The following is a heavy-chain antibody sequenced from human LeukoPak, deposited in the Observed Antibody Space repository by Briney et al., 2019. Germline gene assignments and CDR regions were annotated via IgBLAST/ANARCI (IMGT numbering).Heavy chain of an antibody. D-gene: IGHD6-19*01. V-gene: IGHV5-51*01. J-gene: IGHJ4*02. CDR2: IYPGDSDT. Sequence: GESLKISCKGSGYSFTSYWIGWVRQMPGKGLEWMGIIYPGDSDTRYSPSFQGQVTISADKSISTAYLQWSSLKASDTAMYYCASTVNSSGWSGHHRGQTYYFDYWGQGTLVTVSS. CDR3: ASTVNSSGWSGHHRGQTYYFDY. CDR1: GYSFTSYW.